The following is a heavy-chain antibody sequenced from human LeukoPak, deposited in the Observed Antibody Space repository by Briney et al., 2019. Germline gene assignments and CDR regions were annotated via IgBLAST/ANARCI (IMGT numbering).Heavy chain of an antibody. CDR3: ARPSSIWDDAFDI. V-gene: IGHV5-51*01. D-gene: IGHD6-13*01. CDR2: IYPGDSDT. CDR1: GYSFTSYW. Sequence: GESLKISCKGSGYSFTSYWIGWVRQMPGKGLEWMGIIYPGDSDTRYSPSFQGQVTISADKSISTAYLQWSSLKASDTAMYYCARPSSIWDDAFDIWGQGTMVTVSS. J-gene: IGHJ3*02.